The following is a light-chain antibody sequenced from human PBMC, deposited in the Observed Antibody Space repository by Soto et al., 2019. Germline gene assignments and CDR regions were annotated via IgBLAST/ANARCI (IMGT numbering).Light chain of an antibody. CDR3: QQRSNWPHT. V-gene: IGKV3-11*01. Sequence: EIVLTQSPGTLSLSPGERATLFCRASQSIATSQLAWYQQKPGQAPRLLIYDTSNRATGIPARFSGSGSGTDFTLTISSLEPEDFAVYYCQQRSNWPHTFGQGTRLEIK. J-gene: IGKJ5*01. CDR2: DTS. CDR1: QSIATSQ.